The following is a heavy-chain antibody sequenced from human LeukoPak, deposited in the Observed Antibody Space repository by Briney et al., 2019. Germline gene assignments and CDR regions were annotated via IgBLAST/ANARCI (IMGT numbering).Heavy chain of an antibody. D-gene: IGHD3-3*01. J-gene: IGHJ4*02. Sequence: PGGSLRLSCAASGFTFSSYVMSWVRQAPGKGLEWVSAISGSGGSTYYADSVKGRFTISRDNSKNTLYLQMNSLRAEDTAVYYCAKAPKGSGYRPSVYWGQGTLVTVSS. V-gene: IGHV3-23*01. CDR2: ISGSGGST. CDR3: AKAPKGSGYRPSVY. CDR1: GFTFSSYV.